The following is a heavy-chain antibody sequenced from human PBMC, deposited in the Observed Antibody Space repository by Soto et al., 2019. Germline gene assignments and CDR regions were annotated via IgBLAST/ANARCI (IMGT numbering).Heavy chain of an antibody. J-gene: IGHJ4*02. CDR3: ARGAYSSSSLPPFDY. CDR1: GGSISSYY. CDR2: IYYGGST. D-gene: IGHD6-6*01. Sequence: PSETLSLTCTVSGGSISSYYWSWIRQPPGKGLEWIGYIYYGGSTNYNPSLKSRVTISVDTSKNQFSLKLSSVTAAETAVYYCARGAYSSSSLPPFDYWAQGTLVTVSS. V-gene: IGHV4-59*01.